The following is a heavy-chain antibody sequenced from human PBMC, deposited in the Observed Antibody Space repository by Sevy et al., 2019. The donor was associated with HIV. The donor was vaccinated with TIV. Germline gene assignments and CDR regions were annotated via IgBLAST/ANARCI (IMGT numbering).Heavy chain of an antibody. CDR3: ARLSRGVAVAEGLDY. CDR2: IYYSGST. D-gene: IGHD6-19*01. V-gene: IGHV4-61*01. CDR1: GGSVSSGSYY. J-gene: IGHJ4*02. Sequence: SETLSLTCTVSGGSVSSGSYYWSWIRQPPGKGLKWIGYIYYSGSTNYNPSLKSRVTISVDTSKNQFSLKLSSVTAADTAVHYCARLSRGVAVAEGLDYWGQGTLVTVSS.